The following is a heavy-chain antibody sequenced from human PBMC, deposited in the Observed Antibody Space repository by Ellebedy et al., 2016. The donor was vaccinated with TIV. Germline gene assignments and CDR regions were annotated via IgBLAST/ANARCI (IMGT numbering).Heavy chain of an antibody. CDR1: GFTFSRHA. Sequence: PGGSLRLSCAASGFTFSRHAMSWVRQAPGKGLEWVSAITGGGGGTYYIASVKGRFTISRDNSKNTLFLQMSSLRVEDTAVYYCAKGLTGNRGGWGWYFDLWGRGTLVTVSS. D-gene: IGHD1-20*01. CDR3: AKGLTGNRGGWGWYFDL. V-gene: IGHV3-23*01. CDR2: ITGGGGGT. J-gene: IGHJ2*01.